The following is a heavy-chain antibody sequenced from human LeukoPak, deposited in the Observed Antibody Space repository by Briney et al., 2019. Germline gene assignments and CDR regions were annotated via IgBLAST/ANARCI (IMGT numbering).Heavy chain of an antibody. Sequence: GGSLRLSCAASGFTFSSYWMCWVRQDPGKGLAWVSCIKTDGSITAYAGSVKGRFTISRDNAKDSLYLQMNSLRAEDTAVYYCASPTDLSDYWGQGTLVTVSS. J-gene: IGHJ4*02. CDR2: IKTDGSIT. CDR1: GFTFSSYW. V-gene: IGHV3-74*01. CDR3: ASPTDLSDY. D-gene: IGHD1-14*01.